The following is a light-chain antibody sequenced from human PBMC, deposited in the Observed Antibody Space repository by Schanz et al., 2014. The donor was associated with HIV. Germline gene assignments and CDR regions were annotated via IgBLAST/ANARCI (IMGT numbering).Light chain of an antibody. CDR1: SSNIGTGYD. J-gene: IGLJ3*02. Sequence: QSILAQPLSVSGAPGQRVTISCTGSSSNIGTGYDVHWYQVLPGIAPKLLIFGYSNRPSGVPDRFSGSKSDSSASLTITGLQPEDEADYYRQSFDGSLGRVLFGGGTKVTVL. V-gene: IGLV1-40*01. CDR2: GYS. CDR3: QSFDGSLGRVL.